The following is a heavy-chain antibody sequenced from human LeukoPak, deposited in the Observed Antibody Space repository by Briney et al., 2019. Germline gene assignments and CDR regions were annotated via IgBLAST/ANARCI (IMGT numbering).Heavy chain of an antibody. V-gene: IGHV4-59*01. CDR2: IYYSGST. CDR1: GGSISSYY. Sequence: PSETLSLTCTVSGGSISSYYWSWIRQPPGKGLEWLGYIYYSGSTNYNPSLKSRVTISVDTSKNQFSLKLSSVTAADTAVYYCARAPQEVRGAFDIWGQGTMVTVSS. D-gene: IGHD3-10*01. J-gene: IGHJ3*02. CDR3: ARAPQEVRGAFDI.